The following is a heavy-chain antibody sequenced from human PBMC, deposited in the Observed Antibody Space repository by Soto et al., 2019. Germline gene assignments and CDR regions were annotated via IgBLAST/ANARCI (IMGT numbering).Heavy chain of an antibody. Sequence: GVLRLSCTASGFTFGDYAMSWFRQAPGKGLEWVGFIRSKAYGGTTEYAASVKGRFTISRDDSKSIAYLQMNSLKTEDTAVYYCTVRDNGNYYYYYGMDVWGQGTTVTVSS. V-gene: IGHV3-49*03. D-gene: IGHD1-1*01. CDR2: IRSKAYGGTT. CDR3: TVRDNGNYYYYYGMDV. CDR1: GFTFGDYA. J-gene: IGHJ6*02.